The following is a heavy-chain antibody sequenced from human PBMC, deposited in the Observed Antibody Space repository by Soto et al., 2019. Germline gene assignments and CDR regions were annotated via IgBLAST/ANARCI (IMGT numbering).Heavy chain of an antibody. D-gene: IGHD1-26*01. CDR2: IHSDGSST. Sequence: EVQLVESGGGLVQPGESLRLSCAASGFTFSYYWMHWVRQAPGKGLVWVSRIHSDGSSTTYADSVKGRFTIARDNARNTLYLQMNSLIAEETAVYYCARGDRGAFDLWGQGTVVTVSS. J-gene: IGHJ3*01. CDR1: GFTFSYYW. V-gene: IGHV3-74*01. CDR3: ARGDRGAFDL.